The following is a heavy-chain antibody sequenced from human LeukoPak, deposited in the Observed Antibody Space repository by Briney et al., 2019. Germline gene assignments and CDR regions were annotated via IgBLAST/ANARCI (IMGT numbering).Heavy chain of an antibody. D-gene: IGHD3-22*01. CDR3: ARDFPTYYYDSSGYYHDY. CDR2: IYYSGST. CDR1: GGSISSSSYY. V-gene: IGHV4-39*07. Sequence: SETLSLTCTVSGGSISSSSYYWGWIRQPPGKGLEWIGSIYYSGSTYYNPSLKSRVTISVDTSKNQFSLKLSSVTAADTAVYYCARDFPTYYYDSSGYYHDYRGQGTLVTVSS. J-gene: IGHJ4*02.